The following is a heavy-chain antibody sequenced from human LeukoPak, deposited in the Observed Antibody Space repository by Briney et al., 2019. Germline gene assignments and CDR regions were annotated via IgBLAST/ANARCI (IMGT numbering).Heavy chain of an antibody. D-gene: IGHD3-10*01. V-gene: IGHV5-51*01. Sequence: GESLQISCKASGYNFTTYWIGWGRQLPGRGVEWMGMIYPGDFDTKYSPSFQGQVTISVDRSVTTAYLQWSSLRVSDSAVFYCALPVRSGRGQWFLPWGQGTLVTVSS. J-gene: IGHJ5*02. CDR1: GYNFTTYW. CDR2: IYPGDFDT. CDR3: ALPVRSGRGQWFLP.